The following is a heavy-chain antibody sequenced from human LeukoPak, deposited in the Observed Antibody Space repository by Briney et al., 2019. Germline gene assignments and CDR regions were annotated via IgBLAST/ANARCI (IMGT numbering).Heavy chain of an antibody. Sequence: SETLSLTCAVYGGSFSGYYWSWLRQPPGKGLEWIGEINHSGSTNYNPSLKSRVTISVDTSKNQFSLKLSSVTAADTAVYYCARDRGRVVRGVISHYFDYWGQGTLVTVSS. J-gene: IGHJ4*02. CDR2: INHSGST. CDR1: GGSFSGYY. V-gene: IGHV4-34*01. CDR3: ARDRGRVVRGVISHYFDY. D-gene: IGHD3-10*01.